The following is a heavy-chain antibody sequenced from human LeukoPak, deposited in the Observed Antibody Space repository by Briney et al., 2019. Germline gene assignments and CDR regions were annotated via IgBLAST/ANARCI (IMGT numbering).Heavy chain of an antibody. V-gene: IGHV1-69*01. Sequence: GSSVKVSCKASGGTFSSYAISWVRQAPGQGLEWMGGITPIFGTANYAQKFQGRVTITADESTSTAYMELSSLRSEDTAVYYCASSSTKGGYFDYWGQGTLVTVSS. J-gene: IGHJ4*02. CDR3: ASSSTKGGYFDY. CDR1: GGTFSSYA. D-gene: IGHD2-2*01. CDR2: ITPIFGTA.